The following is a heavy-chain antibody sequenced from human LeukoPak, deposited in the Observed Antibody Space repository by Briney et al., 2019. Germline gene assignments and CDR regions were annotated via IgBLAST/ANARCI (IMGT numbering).Heavy chain of an antibody. Sequence: GGSLRLSCATSGFTFSSYAMTWVRQPPGKGLEWVSAIGSGGDAKYADSVKGRFTISRDNSKKTLYLQMSSLRAEDTAVYYCAKDDSSGYYIDYWGQGTLVTVSS. CDR1: GFTFSSYA. V-gene: IGHV3-23*01. J-gene: IGHJ4*02. D-gene: IGHD3-22*01. CDR2: IGSGGDA. CDR3: AKDDSSGYYIDY.